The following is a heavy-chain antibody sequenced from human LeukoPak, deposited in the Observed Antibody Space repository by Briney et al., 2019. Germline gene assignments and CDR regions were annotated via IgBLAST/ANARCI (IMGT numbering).Heavy chain of an antibody. V-gene: IGHV4-39*07. CDR1: GGSISSSSYY. D-gene: IGHD3-16*02. CDR2: IYYSGST. Sequence: SETLSLTCTVSGGSISSSSYYWGWIRQPPGKGLEWIGSIYYSGSTYYNPSLKSRVTISVDTSKNQFSLKLSSVTAADTAVYYCARDSWNLRLGELSLSGDAFDIWGQGQWSPSLQ. CDR3: ARDSWNLRLGELSLSGDAFDI. J-gene: IGHJ3*02.